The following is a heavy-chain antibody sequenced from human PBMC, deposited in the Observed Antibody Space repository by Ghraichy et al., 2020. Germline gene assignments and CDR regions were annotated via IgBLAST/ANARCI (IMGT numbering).Heavy chain of an antibody. J-gene: IGHJ4*02. V-gene: IGHV4-4*09. Sequence: SETLSLTCTVSGGSISSYYWSWIRQPPGKGLEWIGYIYTSGSTNYNPSLKSRVTISVDTSKNQFSLKLSSVTAADTAVYYCARRKWGLHYGALDYFDYWGQGTLVTVSS. CDR2: IYTSGST. D-gene: IGHD4/OR15-4a*01. CDR3: ARRKWGLHYGALDYFDY. CDR1: GGSISSYY.